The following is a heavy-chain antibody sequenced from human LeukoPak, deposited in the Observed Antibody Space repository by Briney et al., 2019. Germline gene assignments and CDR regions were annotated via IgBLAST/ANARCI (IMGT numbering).Heavy chain of an antibody. CDR3: TTICGGDCYPNY. CDR2: IKSRSDGGAI. V-gene: IGHV3-15*07. D-gene: IGHD2-21*02. CDR1: GFTFTNAW. J-gene: IGHJ4*02. Sequence: GGSLRLSCAASGFTFTNAWMNWVRRAPGKGLEWVGRIKSRSDGGAIDYAVSVKGRFIISTDDSKNTFYLQMNSLKTEDTATYYCTTICGGDCYPNYWGQGSPVTVSA.